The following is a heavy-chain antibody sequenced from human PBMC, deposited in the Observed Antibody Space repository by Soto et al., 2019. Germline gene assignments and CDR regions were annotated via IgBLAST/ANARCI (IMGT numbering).Heavy chain of an antibody. CDR3: AMASQRANWYFDL. Sequence: QLQLQESGPGLVKPSETLSLTCTVSGGSISSGSYYWGWIRQPPAKGLEWIASVYYSVTTYYNPSVKIPVAISVATSNNQFSLKLSSVTAADTAVYVCAMASQRANWYFDLWGRGTLVTVSS. J-gene: IGHJ2*01. CDR1: GGSISSGSYY. V-gene: IGHV4-39*01. CDR2: VYYSVTT.